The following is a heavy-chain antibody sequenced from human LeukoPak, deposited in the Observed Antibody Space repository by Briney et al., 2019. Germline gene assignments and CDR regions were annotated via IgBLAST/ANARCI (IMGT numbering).Heavy chain of an antibody. CDR3: ARGRLTCSGGSCYSWYFDL. J-gene: IGHJ2*01. V-gene: IGHV3-33*01. CDR1: GFTFSSYG. CDR2: IWYDGSNK. D-gene: IGHD2-15*01. Sequence: GRSLRLSCAASGFTFSSYGMHWVRQAPGKGLEWVAVIWYDGSNKYYADSVKGRFTISRDNSKNTLYLQMNSLRDEDTAVYYCARGRLTCSGGSCYSWYFDLWGRGTLVTVSS.